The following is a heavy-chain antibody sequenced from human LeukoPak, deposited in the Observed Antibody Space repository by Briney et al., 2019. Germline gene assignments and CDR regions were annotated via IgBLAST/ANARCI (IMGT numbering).Heavy chain of an antibody. Sequence: SETLSLTCTVSGGSISSSSYYWGWIRQPPGKGLEWFGSIYYSGSTYYNPSLKSRVTISVDTSKNQFSLKLSSVTAADTAAYYCARDGMWQLVLVGDYYFDYWGQGTLVTVSS. V-gene: IGHV4-39*07. CDR1: GGSISSSSYY. CDR2: IYYSGST. D-gene: IGHD6-13*01. CDR3: ARDGMWQLVLVGDYYFDY. J-gene: IGHJ4*02.